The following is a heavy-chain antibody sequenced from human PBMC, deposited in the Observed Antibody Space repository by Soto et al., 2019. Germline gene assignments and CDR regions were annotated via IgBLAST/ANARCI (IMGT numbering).Heavy chain of an antibody. J-gene: IGHJ4*02. Sequence: GGSLRLSCVASGLTFGSRAMTWVRRAPGEGLQWVSTITDTGGDAKYADSVRGRFVISRDNSKKTLYLQMTSLTAEDSAMYYCARGSTDSYPGSRIFDFWGRGTLVTVSS. D-gene: IGHD3-10*01. CDR2: ITDTGGDA. CDR1: GLTFGSRA. CDR3: ARGSTDSYPGSRIFDF. V-gene: IGHV3-23*01.